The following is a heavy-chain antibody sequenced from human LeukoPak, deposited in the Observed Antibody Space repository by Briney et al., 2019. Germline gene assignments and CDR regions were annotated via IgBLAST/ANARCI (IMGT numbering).Heavy chain of an antibody. J-gene: IGHJ4*02. V-gene: IGHV4-59*01. D-gene: IGHD3-10*01. CDR3: ARGDPAGLFDY. CDR2: IYYSGTT. Sequence: SETLSLTCTVSGGSFSSGYWSWIRQPPGKRLEWIGYIYYSGTTNNNPSLESRVTVSVDTSKKICSLKLTSVTAADTAVYYCARGDPAGLFDYWGQGHLVTVSS. CDR1: GGSFSSGY.